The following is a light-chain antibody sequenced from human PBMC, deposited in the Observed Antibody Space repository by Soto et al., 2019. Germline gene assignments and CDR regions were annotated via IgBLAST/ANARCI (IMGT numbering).Light chain of an antibody. CDR3: SSYTSSNTLVV. J-gene: IGLJ2*01. CDR2: DVS. CDR1: SSDVGGYNY. V-gene: IGLV2-14*01. Sequence: QSALTQPASVSGSPGQSITISCTGTSSDVGGYNYVYWYQQHPGKAPKLMVYDVSNRPSGVSNRFSGSKSGNTAYLTISGLQAEDEADYYCSSYTSSNTLVVFGGGTKLTVL.